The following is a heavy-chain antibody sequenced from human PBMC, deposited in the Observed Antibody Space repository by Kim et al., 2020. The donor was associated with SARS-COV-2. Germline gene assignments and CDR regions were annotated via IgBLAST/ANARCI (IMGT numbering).Heavy chain of an antibody. J-gene: IGHJ3*02. CDR1: GGSISSGGYY. D-gene: IGHD3-16*01. V-gene: IGHV4-31*03. CDR3: ARDAGPSRWGRDAFDI. CDR2: IYYSGST. Sequence: SETLSLTCTVSGGSISSGGYYWSWIRQHPGKGLEWIGYIYYSGSTYYNPSLKSRVTISVDTSKNQFSLKLSSVTAADTAVYYCARDAGPSRWGRDAFDIWGQGTMVTVSS.